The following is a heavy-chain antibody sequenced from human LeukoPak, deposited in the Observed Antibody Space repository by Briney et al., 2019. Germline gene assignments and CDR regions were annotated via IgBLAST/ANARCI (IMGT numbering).Heavy chain of an antibody. V-gene: IGHV4-34*01. J-gene: IGHJ4*02. D-gene: IGHD6-13*01. CDR1: GGSFSGYY. CDR2: INHSGST. Sequence: SETLPLTCAVYGGSFSGYYWSWIRQPPGKGLEWIGEINHSGSTNYNPSLKSRVTISVDTSKNQFSLKLSSVTAADTAVYYCASVTGSSSLTKFDYWGQGTLVTVSS. CDR3: ASVTGSSSLTKFDY.